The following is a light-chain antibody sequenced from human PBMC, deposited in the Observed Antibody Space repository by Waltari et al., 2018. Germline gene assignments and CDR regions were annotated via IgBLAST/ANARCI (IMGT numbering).Light chain of an antibody. CDR3: QQSNSIPIS. Sequence: DIQMTQSPSSVSASVGDVITITCRASQPISNKLYWLQQRPGKAPTLLIYSASTLHTGVPSRFSGSGSGTDFTLTISGVQPEDIATYDCQQSNSIPISFGQGTRLEIK. CDR2: SAS. J-gene: IGKJ5*01. CDR1: QPISNK. V-gene: IGKV1-39*01.